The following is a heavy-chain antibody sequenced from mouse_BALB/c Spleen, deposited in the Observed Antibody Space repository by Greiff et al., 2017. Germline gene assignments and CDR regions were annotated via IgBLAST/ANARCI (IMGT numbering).Heavy chain of an antibody. Sequence: VQLKESGPGLVKPSQSLSLTCTVTGYSITSDYAWNWIRQFPGNKLEWMGYISYSGSTSYNPSLKSRISITRDTSKNQFFLQLNSVTTEDTATYYCAKGVYDYDEGYYAMDYWGQGTSVTVSS. CDR2: ISYSGST. D-gene: IGHD2-4*01. V-gene: IGHV3-2*02. CDR1: GYSITSDYA. J-gene: IGHJ4*01. CDR3: AKGVYDYDEGYYAMDY.